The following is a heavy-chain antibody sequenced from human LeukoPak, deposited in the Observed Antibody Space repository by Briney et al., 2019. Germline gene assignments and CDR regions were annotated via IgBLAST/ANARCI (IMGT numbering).Heavy chain of an antibody. D-gene: IGHD2-8*01. CDR3: AKDTSIGRYCTNGVCSPFDY. Sequence: GGSLRLSCAGSGLTFSSYAMSWVRQAPGKGLEWASAISDTGATTYDADSVKGRFTISRDNSRSTLYLQMNRLRAEDTALYYCAKDTSIGRYCTNGVCSPFDYWGQGTLVTVSS. J-gene: IGHJ4*02. CDR1: GLTFSSYA. V-gene: IGHV3-23*01. CDR2: ISDTGATT.